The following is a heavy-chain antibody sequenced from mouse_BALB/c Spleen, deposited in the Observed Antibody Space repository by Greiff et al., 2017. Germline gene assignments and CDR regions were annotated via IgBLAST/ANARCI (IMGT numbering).Heavy chain of an antibody. V-gene: IGHV5-6-2*01. D-gene: IGHD2-10*01. J-gene: IGHJ2*01. CDR1: GFTFSSYY. Sequence: EVKLQESGGGLVKLGGSLKLSCAASGFTFSSYYMSWVRQTPEKRLELVAAINSNGGSTYYPDTVKGRFTISRDNAKNTLYLQMSSLKSEDTALYYCARSGLLFDYWGQGTTLTVSS. CDR3: ARSGLLFDY. CDR2: INSNGGST.